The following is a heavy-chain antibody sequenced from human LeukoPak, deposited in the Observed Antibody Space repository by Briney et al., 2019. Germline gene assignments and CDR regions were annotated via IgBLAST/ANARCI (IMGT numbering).Heavy chain of an antibody. CDR3: ARDHRIAVAGTEGVVPNYYYYYMDV. CDR2: INWNGGST. Sequence: GGSLRLSCAASGFTFDDYGMSWVRQAPGKGLEWVSGINWNGGSTGYAASVKGRFTISRDNAKNSLYLQMNSLRAEDTAVYYCARDHRIAVAGTEGVVPNYYYYYMDVWGKGTTVTISS. J-gene: IGHJ6*03. CDR1: GFTFDDYG. V-gene: IGHV3-20*04. D-gene: IGHD6-19*01.